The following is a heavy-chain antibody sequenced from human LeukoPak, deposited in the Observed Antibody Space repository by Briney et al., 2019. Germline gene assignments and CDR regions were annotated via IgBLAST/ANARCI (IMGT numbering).Heavy chain of an antibody. J-gene: IGHJ6*03. Sequence: PSETLSLTCTVSGGSISSSSYYWSWIRQPAGKGLEWIGRIYTSGSTNYNPSLKSRVTISVDTSKNQFSLKLSSVTAADTAVYYCARGVTMDVWGKGTTVTVSS. CDR2: IYTSGST. V-gene: IGHV4-61*02. CDR3: ARGVTMDV. D-gene: IGHD4-11*01. CDR1: GGSISSSSYY.